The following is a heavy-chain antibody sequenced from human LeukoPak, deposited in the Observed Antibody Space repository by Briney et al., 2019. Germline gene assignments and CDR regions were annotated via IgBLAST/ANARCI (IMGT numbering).Heavy chain of an antibody. CDR1: GGSFSGYY. CDR2: INHSGSA. J-gene: IGHJ5*02. Sequence: SETLSLTCAVYGGSFSGYYWSWIRQPPGKGLEWIGEINHSGSANYNPSLKSRATISVDTSKNQFSLKLSSVTAADTAVYYCARGRTRVNWSDPWGQGTLVTVSS. CDR3: ARGRTRVNWSDP. V-gene: IGHV4-34*01. D-gene: IGHD1-14*01.